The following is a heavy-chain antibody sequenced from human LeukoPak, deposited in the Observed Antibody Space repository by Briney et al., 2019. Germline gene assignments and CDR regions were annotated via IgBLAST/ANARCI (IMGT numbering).Heavy chain of an antibody. Sequence: SETLSLTCTVSGGSISSYYWSWIRQPPGKGLEWVGYIYYSGSTYYNPSLKSRVTLSVDRSKNQFSLKLSSVTAADTAVYYCARDSVGYSYGLGVYWGQGTLVTVSS. J-gene: IGHJ4*02. CDR2: IYYSGST. CDR3: ARDSVGYSYGLGVY. V-gene: IGHV4-59*12. CDR1: GGSISSYY. D-gene: IGHD5-18*01.